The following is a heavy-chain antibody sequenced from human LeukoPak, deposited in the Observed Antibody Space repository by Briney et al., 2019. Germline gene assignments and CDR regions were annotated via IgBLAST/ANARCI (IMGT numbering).Heavy chain of an antibody. CDR3: AGGAAGSSWPYNWFDP. Sequence: GGSLRLSCAAYGFPFSSHAMHWVRQARGRGLEYVSALLSSGGSTYYANSVKGRFTISRDNSKNTLYLQMGSLRAEDMAVYYCAGGAAGSSWPYNWFDPWGQGTLVTVSS. J-gene: IGHJ5*02. CDR2: LLSSGGST. D-gene: IGHD6-13*01. CDR1: GFPFSSHA. V-gene: IGHV3-64*01.